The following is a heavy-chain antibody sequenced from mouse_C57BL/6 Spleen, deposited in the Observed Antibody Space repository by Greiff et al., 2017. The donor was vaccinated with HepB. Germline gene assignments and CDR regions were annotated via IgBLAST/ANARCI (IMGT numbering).Heavy chain of an antibody. J-gene: IGHJ1*03. CDR2: INPNNGGT. CDR3: ARGGYYYGSSYGYFDV. V-gene: IGHV1-22*01. D-gene: IGHD1-1*01. CDR1: GYTFTDYN. Sequence: VQLKQSGPELVKPGASVKMSCKASGYTFTDYNMHWVKQSHGKSLEWIGYINPNNGGTSYNQKFKGKATLTVNKSSSTAYMELRSLTSEDSAVYYCARGGYYYGSSYGYFDVWGTGTTVTVSS.